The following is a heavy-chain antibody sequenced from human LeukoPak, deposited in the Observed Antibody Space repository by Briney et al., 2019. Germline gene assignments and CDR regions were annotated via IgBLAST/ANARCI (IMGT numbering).Heavy chain of an antibody. CDR2: ISYSGST. CDR3: ARQAFLRVGASEGYYFDY. J-gene: IGHJ4*02. V-gene: IGHV4-39*01. CDR1: GDSISISTYY. D-gene: IGHD1-26*01. Sequence: SETLSLTCTVSGDSISISTYYWGWIRQPPGKGLEWIGSISYSGSTYYNPSLKSRVTISVDTSKNQFSLKLSSVTAADTAVYYCARQAFLRVGASEGYYFDYWGQGTLVTVSS.